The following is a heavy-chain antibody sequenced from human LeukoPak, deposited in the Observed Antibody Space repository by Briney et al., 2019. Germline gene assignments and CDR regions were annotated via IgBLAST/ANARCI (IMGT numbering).Heavy chain of an antibody. CDR2: ISYSGST. D-gene: IGHD1-14*01. CDR3: AREIRPGNYYYYMDV. J-gene: IGHJ6*03. V-gene: IGHV4-59*12. CDR1: GGSISSYY. Sequence: SETLSLTCTVSGGSISSYYWSWIRQPPGKGLEWIGFISYSGSTTYNPSLKSRVTISVDTSKKQFSLKLTSVTAADTAVYYCAREIRPGNYYYYMDVWGKGTTVTISS.